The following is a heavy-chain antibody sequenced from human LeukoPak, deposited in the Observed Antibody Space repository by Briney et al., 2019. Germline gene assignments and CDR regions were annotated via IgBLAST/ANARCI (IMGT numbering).Heavy chain of an antibody. CDR1: GFTFSSHW. Sequence: GRSLRLSCAASGFTFSSHWMSWVRQAPGKGLEWVANIKRDGSEIYYADSVKGRFTISRDNAKNSLYLQMISLRAEDTAVYYCARDLCPQAWGQGTLVTVSS. V-gene: IGHV3-7*01. D-gene: IGHD5/OR15-5a*01. CDR2: IKRDGSEI. CDR3: ARDLCPQA. J-gene: IGHJ5*02.